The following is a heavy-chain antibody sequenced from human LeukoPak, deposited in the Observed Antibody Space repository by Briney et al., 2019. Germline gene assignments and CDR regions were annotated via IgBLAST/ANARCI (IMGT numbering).Heavy chain of an antibody. D-gene: IGHD2-15*01. V-gene: IGHV3-64*01. Sequence: GGSLRLPCAASGFSFSNYVMHWVRQAPGKGLEYVSAIMPNGETRGYANSMKGRFTISRDNSKNTLYLQMGSLSAEDMAIYYCARDRDGGFAFDIWGQGTLVTVSS. CDR2: IMPNGETR. CDR3: ARDRDGGFAFDI. CDR1: GFSFSNYV. J-gene: IGHJ3*02.